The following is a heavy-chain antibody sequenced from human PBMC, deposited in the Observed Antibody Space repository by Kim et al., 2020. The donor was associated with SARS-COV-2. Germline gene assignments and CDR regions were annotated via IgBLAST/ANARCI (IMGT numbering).Heavy chain of an antibody. CDR1: GGSISSSSYY. D-gene: IGHD3-10*01. CDR3: ARTLPRTDYGSGYNWFDP. Sequence: SETLSLTCTVSGGSISSSSYYWGWIRQPPGKGLEWIGSIYYSGSTYYNPSLKSRVTISVDTSKNQFSLKLSSVTAADTAVYYCARTLPRTDYGSGYNWFDPWGQGTLVTVSS. V-gene: IGHV4-39*01. J-gene: IGHJ5*02. CDR2: IYYSGST.